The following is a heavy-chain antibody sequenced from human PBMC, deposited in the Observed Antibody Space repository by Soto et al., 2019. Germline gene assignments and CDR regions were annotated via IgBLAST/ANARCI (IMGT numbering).Heavy chain of an antibody. CDR2: FDPEDGET. Sequence: GASVKVSCKVSGYTLTELSMHWVRQAPGKGSEWMGGFDPEDGETIYAQKFQGRVTMTEDTSTDTAYMELSSLRSEDTAVYYCATAAKYSSSWYWFDPWGQGTLVTVSS. CDR1: GYTLTELS. D-gene: IGHD6-13*01. J-gene: IGHJ5*02. V-gene: IGHV1-24*01. CDR3: ATAAKYSSSWYWFDP.